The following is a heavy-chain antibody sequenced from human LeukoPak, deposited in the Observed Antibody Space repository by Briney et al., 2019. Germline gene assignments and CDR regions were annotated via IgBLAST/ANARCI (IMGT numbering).Heavy chain of an antibody. D-gene: IGHD4-17*01. CDR2: ISGSGGST. J-gene: IGHJ4*02. Sequence: SGGSLRLSCAASGFTFSSYAMSWVRQAPGKGLEWVSAISGSGGSTYYADSVKGRFTISRDNSKNTLYLQMNSLRAEDTAVYYCAKDAPMRIRPPTVTTYWGQGTLVTVSS. CDR3: AKDAPMRIRPPTVTTY. CDR1: GFTFSSYA. V-gene: IGHV3-23*01.